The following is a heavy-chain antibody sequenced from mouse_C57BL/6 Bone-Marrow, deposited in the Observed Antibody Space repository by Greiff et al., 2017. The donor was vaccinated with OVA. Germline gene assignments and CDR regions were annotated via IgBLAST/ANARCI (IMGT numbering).Heavy chain of an antibody. CDR1: GYTFTSYW. D-gene: IGHD1-1*01. Sequence: QVQLKQPGAELVKPGASVKLSCKASGYTFTSYWMHWVKQRPGQGLEWIGMIHPNSGSTNYNEKFKSKATLTVDKSSSTAYMQLSSLTSEDSAVYYCARRYYGLHWYFDVWGTGTTVTVSS. CDR2: IHPNSGST. J-gene: IGHJ1*03. CDR3: ARRYYGLHWYFDV. V-gene: IGHV1-64*01.